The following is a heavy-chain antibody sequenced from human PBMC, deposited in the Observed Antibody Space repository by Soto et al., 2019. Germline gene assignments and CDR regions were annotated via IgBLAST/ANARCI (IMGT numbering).Heavy chain of an antibody. D-gene: IGHD1-26*01. V-gene: IGHV3-23*01. CDR2: ISGSGGST. CDR3: AKDPASPIVGATNFDY. CDR1: GFTFSSYA. Sequence: EVQLLESGGGLVQPGGSLRLSCAASGFTFSSYAMSWVRQAPGKGLEWVSAISGSGGSTYYADSVKGRFTISRDNSKNTLYLQINSLRAEDTAVYYCAKDPASPIVGATNFDYLGQGTLVTVSS. J-gene: IGHJ4*02.